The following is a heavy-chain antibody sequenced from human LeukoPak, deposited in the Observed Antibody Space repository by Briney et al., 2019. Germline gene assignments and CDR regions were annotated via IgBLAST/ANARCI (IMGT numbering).Heavy chain of an antibody. J-gene: IGHJ4*02. CDR1: GYTFTGYY. CDR2: INPNSGGT. CDR3: ARASAMIVVVNSPFDY. D-gene: IGHD3-22*01. V-gene: IGHV1-2*02. Sequence: ASVKVSCKASGYTFTGYYMHWVRQAPGQGLEWMGWINPNSGGTNYSQKFQGRVTMTRDTSISTAYMELSRLRSDDTAVYYCARASAMIVVVNSPFDYWGQGTLVTVSS.